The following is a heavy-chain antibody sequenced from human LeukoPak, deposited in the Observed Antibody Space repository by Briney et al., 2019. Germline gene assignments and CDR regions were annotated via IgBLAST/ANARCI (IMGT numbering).Heavy chain of an antibody. V-gene: IGHV3-53*01. D-gene: IGHD3-3*01. Sequence: GGSLRLSCAASGFTVSSNYMSWVRQAPGKGLEWVSVIYSDGSAFYADSVKGRFTLSRDNSKNTLFLQMNSLRAEDTAAYYCAGTIFGVVITENFDYWGQGTLVTVSS. CDR3: AGTIFGVVITENFDY. J-gene: IGHJ4*02. CDR2: IYSDGSA. CDR1: GFTVSSNY.